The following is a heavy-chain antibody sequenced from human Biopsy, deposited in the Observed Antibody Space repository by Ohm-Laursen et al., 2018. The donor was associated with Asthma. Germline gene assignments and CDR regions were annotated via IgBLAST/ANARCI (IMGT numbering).Heavy chain of an antibody. V-gene: IGHV1-2*06. J-gene: IGHJ6*02. Sequence: SVRVSCKASGYSFTDYHLHWVRQAPGQGLEWMGRITPTSGGTTYAQKFQGRVTMTRDRSISTAYMELNRLRSDDTAVYYCARPSPNRDILYYYYHMDVWGQGTTVIVSS. CDR1: GYSFTDYH. CDR2: ITPTSGGT. D-gene: IGHD3-3*02. CDR3: ARPSPNRDILYYYYHMDV.